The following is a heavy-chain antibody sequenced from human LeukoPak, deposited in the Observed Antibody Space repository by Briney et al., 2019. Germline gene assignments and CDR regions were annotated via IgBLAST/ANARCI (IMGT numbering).Heavy chain of an antibody. CDR3: ARDTGLAGPCDY. J-gene: IGHJ4*02. V-gene: IGHV3-23*01. Sequence: GGSLRLSCVASGFTFNIHGMSWVRQAPGKGLEWVSSVGGGNDIYYADSVKGRFTGSRDDAKSTVYLQMNSLRAEDTAVYYCARDTGLAGPCDYWGQGTLVTVSS. CDR1: GFTFNIHG. CDR2: VGGGNDI.